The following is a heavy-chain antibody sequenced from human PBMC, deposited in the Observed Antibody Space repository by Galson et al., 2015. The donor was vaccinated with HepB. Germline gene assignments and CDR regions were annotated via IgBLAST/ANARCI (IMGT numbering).Heavy chain of an antibody. V-gene: IGHV5-51*01. D-gene: IGHD3-10*01. CDR2: IYPGDSDT. CDR3: ARHAFRGSFRQNDAFDI. CDR1: GYSFTSYW. Sequence: SGAEVKKPGESLKISCKGSGYSFTSYWIGWVRQMPGKGLEWMGIIYPGDSDTRYSPSFQGQVTISADKSISTAYLQWSSLKASDTAMYYCARHAFRGSFRQNDAFDIWGQGTMVTVSS. J-gene: IGHJ3*02.